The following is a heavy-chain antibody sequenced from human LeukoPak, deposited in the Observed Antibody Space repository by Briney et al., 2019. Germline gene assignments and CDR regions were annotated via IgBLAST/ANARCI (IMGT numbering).Heavy chain of an antibody. J-gene: IGHJ4*02. CDR1: GFTFSSYA. D-gene: IGHD3-22*01. CDR3: ARGFEDDSSGYYLDY. V-gene: IGHV3-30-3*01. Sequence: GGSLRLSCAASGFTFSSYAMHWVRQAPGNGLEWVAVISYDGSNKYYADSVKGRFTISRDNSKNTLYLQMNSLRAEDTAVYYCARGFEDDSSGYYLDYWGQGTLVTVSS. CDR2: ISYDGSNK.